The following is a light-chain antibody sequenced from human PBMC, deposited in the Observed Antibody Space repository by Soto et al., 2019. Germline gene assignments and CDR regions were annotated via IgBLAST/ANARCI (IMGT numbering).Light chain of an antibody. Sequence: EIVLTQSPVTLSLSPGERATLSCRASQSVSSSYLAWYQQKPGQAPRLLIYGASSRATGIPDRFSGSGSGTDFTLTISRLEPEDFAVYYCQKYGSSPPWTFGQWTKVEIK. CDR3: QKYGSSPPWT. V-gene: IGKV3-20*01. CDR2: GAS. CDR1: QSVSSSY. J-gene: IGKJ1*01.